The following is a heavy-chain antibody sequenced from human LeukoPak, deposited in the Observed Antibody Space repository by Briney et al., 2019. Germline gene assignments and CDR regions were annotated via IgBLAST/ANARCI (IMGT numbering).Heavy chain of an antibody. Sequence: SETLSFTCAVSRFSISSGYYGEWIRQPPGKGLEWVATISHSGNTYFNPSLQSRVTVSLDTSKNQFSLNVTSVKAADTAMYYCTRGTLHLDTWGQGTLVIVSS. CDR3: TRGTLHLDT. J-gene: IGHJ5*02. V-gene: IGHV4-38-2*01. CDR2: ISHSGNT. CDR1: RFSISSGYY. D-gene: IGHD2-15*01.